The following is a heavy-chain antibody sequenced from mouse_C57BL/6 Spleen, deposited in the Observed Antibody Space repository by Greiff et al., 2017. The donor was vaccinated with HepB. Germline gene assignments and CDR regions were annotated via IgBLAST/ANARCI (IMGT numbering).Heavy chain of an antibody. CDR2: IYPGDGDT. CDR1: GYAFSSSW. Sequence: QVQLKESGPELVKPGASVKISCKASGYAFSSSWMNWVKQRPGKGLEWIGRIYPGDGDTNYNGKFKGKATLTADKSSSTAYMQLSSLTSEDSAVYFCARGDGYYRAWFAYWGQGTLVTVSA. J-gene: IGHJ3*01. D-gene: IGHD2-3*01. CDR3: ARGDGYYRAWFAY. V-gene: IGHV1-82*01.